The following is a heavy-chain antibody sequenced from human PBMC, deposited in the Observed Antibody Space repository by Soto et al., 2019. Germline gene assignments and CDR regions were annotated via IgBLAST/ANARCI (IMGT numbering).Heavy chain of an antibody. CDR1: GYTFTSYD. Sequence: ASVKVSCQASGYTFTSYDINWVRQATGQGLEWMGWMNPNSGNTGYAQKFQGRATMTRNTSISTAYMELSSLRSEDTAVYYCARMEQQLGDAFDIWGQGTMVTVSS. J-gene: IGHJ3*02. D-gene: IGHD6-13*01. CDR3: ARMEQQLGDAFDI. CDR2: MNPNSGNT. V-gene: IGHV1-8*01.